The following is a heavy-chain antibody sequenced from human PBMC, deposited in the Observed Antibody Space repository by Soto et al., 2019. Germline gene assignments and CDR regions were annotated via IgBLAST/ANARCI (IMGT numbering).Heavy chain of an antibody. CDR3: AHCLMYYYGSGNYYPFPHFDY. Sequence: GSGPTLVNPTQTLTLTCTFSGFSLSTSGVGVGWIRQPPGKAMEWLALIYWNDDKRYSPSLKSRLTITKDTSKNQVVLTMTNMDPVDTATYYCAHCLMYYYGSGNYYPFPHFDYWGQGTLVTVSS. CDR2: IYWNDDK. CDR1: GFSLSTSGVG. J-gene: IGHJ4*02. D-gene: IGHD3-10*01. V-gene: IGHV2-5*01.